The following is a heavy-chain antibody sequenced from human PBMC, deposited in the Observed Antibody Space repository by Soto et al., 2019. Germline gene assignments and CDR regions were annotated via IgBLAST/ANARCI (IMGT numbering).Heavy chain of an antibody. J-gene: IGHJ6*02. CDR1: GGTFSSYA. V-gene: IGHV1-69*01. Sequence: QVQLVQSGAEVKKPGSSVKVSCKASGGTFSSYAISWVRQAPGQGLEWMGGIIPIFGTANYEQKFQGRVTITADESMSTAYMELSRLRSEDTAVYYCARYCSGCSCTYYYYYYGMDVLGQGPTVTVSS. D-gene: IGHD2-15*01. CDR3: ARYCSGCSCTYYYYYYGMDV. CDR2: IIPIFGTA.